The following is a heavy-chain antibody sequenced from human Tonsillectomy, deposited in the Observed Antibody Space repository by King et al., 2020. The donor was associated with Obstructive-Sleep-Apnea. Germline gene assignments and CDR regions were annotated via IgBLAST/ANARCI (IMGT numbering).Heavy chain of an antibody. CDR1: GFTFSSYG. D-gene: IGHD3-16*01. CDR3: AKRTLPWGSYGMDV. CDR2: ISYDGSNK. V-gene: IGHV3-30*18. Sequence: VQLVESGGGVVQPGRSLRLSCAASGFTFSSYGMQWVRQAPGKGLEWVAVISYDGSNKYYVDSVKGRFTISRDNSKNTLYLQMNSLRAEDTAVYYCAKRTLPWGSYGMDVWGQGTTVIVSS. J-gene: IGHJ6*02.